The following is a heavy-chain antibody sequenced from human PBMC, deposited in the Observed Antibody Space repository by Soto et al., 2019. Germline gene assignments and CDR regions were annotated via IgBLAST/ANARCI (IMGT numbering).Heavy chain of an antibody. CDR3: ARERFRVPYYYDSSGYPLDY. J-gene: IGHJ4*02. CDR2: INSDGSST. V-gene: IGHV3-74*01. D-gene: IGHD3-22*01. Sequence: GGSLRLSCAASGFTFSSYWMHWVRQAPGKGLVWVSRINSDGSSTSYADSVKGRFTISRDNAKNTLYLQMNSLRAEDTAVYYCARERFRVPYYYDSSGYPLDYWGQGTLVTVS. CDR1: GFTFSSYW.